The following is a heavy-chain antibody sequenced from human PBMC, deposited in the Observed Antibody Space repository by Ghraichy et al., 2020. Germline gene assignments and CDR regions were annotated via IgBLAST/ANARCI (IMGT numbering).Heavy chain of an antibody. Sequence: TLSLTCTVSGGSISSSSYYWGWIRQPPGKGLEWIGSIYYSGSTYYNPSLKSRVTISVDTSKNQFSLKLSSVTAAETAVYYCARHPPGYYGSGSYYRSVDYWGQGTLVTVSS. CDR2: IYYSGST. J-gene: IGHJ4*02. D-gene: IGHD3-10*01. CDR1: GGSISSSSYY. CDR3: ARHPPGYYGSGSYYRSVDY. V-gene: IGHV4-39*01.